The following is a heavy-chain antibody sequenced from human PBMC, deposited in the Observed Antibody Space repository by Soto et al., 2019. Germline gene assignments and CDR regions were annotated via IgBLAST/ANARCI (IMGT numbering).Heavy chain of an antibody. CDR1: GYTFTGYY. CDR3: ARTPVGVWFNYYGMDV. J-gene: IGHJ6*02. D-gene: IGHD3-22*01. CDR2: IKPNSGGT. V-gene: IGHV1-2*04. Sequence: QVQLVQSGAEVKKPGASVKVSCKASGYTFTGYYMHWVRQAPGQGLEWMGWIKPNSGGTNYAQKFQGWVTMTRDTSISTAYMELSRLRSDDTAVYYCARTPVGVWFNYYGMDVWGQGTTVTVSS.